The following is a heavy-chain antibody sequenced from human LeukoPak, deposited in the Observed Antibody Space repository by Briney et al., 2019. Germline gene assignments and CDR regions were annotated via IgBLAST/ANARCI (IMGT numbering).Heavy chain of an antibody. CDR3: ARGRYSYYYGMDV. V-gene: IGHV3-64*01. D-gene: IGHD5-18*01. CDR1: GFTFSSYA. J-gene: IGHJ6*02. Sequence: PGGSLRLSCAASGFTFSSYAMHWVRQAPGKGLEYVSAISSNGGSTYYANSVKGRFTISRDNSKNTLYLQMGSLRAEDMAVYYCARGRYSYYYGMDVWGQGTTVTVSS. CDR2: ISSNGGST.